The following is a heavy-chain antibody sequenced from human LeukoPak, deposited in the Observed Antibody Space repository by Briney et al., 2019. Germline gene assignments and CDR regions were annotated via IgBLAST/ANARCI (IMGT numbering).Heavy chain of an antibody. CDR3: ARDQRYYGSSGYGRYYYYGMDV. V-gene: IGHV4-59*01. D-gene: IGHD3-22*01. CDR1: GGSISSYY. J-gene: IGHJ6*02. CDR2: IYYSGST. Sequence: PSETLSLTCTVSGGSISSYYWSWIRQPPGKGLEWIGHIYYSGSTNYNPSLKSRATISVDTSKNQFSLKLSSVTAADTAVYYCARDQRYYGSSGYGRYYYYGMDVWGQGTTVTVSS.